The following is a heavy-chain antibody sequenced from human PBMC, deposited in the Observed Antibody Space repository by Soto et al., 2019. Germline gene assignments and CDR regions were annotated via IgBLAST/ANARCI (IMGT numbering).Heavy chain of an antibody. CDR1: GDSITNTTYY. J-gene: IGHJ4*02. Sequence: SETLSLTCSVSGDSITNTTYYWDWIRQPPGKGLEWLGSVYKSGSTYCNPSLKSRVTVSVDTAKNQFSLELDSVTAADTAVYYCASQRDGYSIDYWGQGSLVTVS. CDR3: ASQRDGYSIDY. D-gene: IGHD4-4*01. CDR2: VYKSGST. V-gene: IGHV4-39*01.